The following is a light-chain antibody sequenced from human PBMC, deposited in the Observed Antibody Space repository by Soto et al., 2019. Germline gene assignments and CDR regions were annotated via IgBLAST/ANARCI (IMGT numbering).Light chain of an antibody. CDR2: DAS. V-gene: IGKV1-5*01. CDR1: QNVDHW. Sequence: DLPMTQSPSTLSASVGDRVTITCRASQNVDHWVAWYQQKPGKAPKFLIYDASNLESGVPSRFSGRGSGTEFTLTISSLQPDDFATYYCQRYNSNSRTFGQGTRV. J-gene: IGKJ1*01. CDR3: QRYNSNSRT.